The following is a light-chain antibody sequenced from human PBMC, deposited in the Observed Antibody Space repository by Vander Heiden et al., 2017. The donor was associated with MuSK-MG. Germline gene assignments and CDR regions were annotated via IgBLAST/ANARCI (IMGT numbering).Light chain of an antibody. V-gene: IGLV2-14*01. CDR1: SSDVGGYNY. CDR2: DGS. Sequence: QSALTQPASVSGSPGQSLTISCPGTSSDVGGYNYVSWYQQHPGKAPKLMIYDGSKRPSGVSNRFSGSKSGNTASLTISGRQAEDEADYYCSSYTSSSTLVFGGGTKLTVL. J-gene: IGLJ2*01. CDR3: SSYTSSSTLV.